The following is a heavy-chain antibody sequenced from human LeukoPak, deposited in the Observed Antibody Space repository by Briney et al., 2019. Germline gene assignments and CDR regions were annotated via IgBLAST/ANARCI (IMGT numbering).Heavy chain of an antibody. J-gene: IGHJ4*02. CDR1: GFTFNTYA. Sequence: GGSLRLSCEASGFTFNTYAMHWVRQPPGKGLEWVALISYDGSDKIYTDSVKGRFTISRDNSESTLYLQMNSLRAEDTAVYYCARVVEGWSYFDYWGQGTLVTVSS. CDR2: ISYDGSDK. CDR3: ARVVEGWSYFDY. D-gene: IGHD6-19*01. V-gene: IGHV3-30*03.